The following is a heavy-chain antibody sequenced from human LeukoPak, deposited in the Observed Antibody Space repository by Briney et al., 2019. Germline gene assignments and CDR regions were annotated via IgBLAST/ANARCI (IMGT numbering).Heavy chain of an antibody. CDR2: IYYSGST. J-gene: IGHJ6*03. CDR1: GGSISSYY. CDR3: AREDYSYYYMDV. V-gene: IGHV4-59*01. Sequence: SETLSLTCTVSGGSISSYYWSWIRQPPGKGLEWIGYIYYSGSTNYNPSLKSRVTISVDTSKNQFSLKLSSVTAADTAVYYCAREDYSYYYMDVWGKGATVTVSS.